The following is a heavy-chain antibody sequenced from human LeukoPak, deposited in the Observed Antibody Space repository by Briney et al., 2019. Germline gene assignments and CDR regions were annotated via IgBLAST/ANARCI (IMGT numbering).Heavy chain of an antibody. Sequence: PSETLSLTCTVSGGSIYSSNSYWAWIRQSPGQSLEWIGSIFYGGSTFYNPSLKRRATISVDTSKNQFSQNLTSVTAADTAVYYCARNIVGATMGYYYYMDVWGKGTTVTVSS. D-gene: IGHD1-26*01. CDR2: IFYGGST. CDR3: ARNIVGATMGYYYYMDV. J-gene: IGHJ6*03. V-gene: IGHV4-39*07. CDR1: GGSIYSSNSY.